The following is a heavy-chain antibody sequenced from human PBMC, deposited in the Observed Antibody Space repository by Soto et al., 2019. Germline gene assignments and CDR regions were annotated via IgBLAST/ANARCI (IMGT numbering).Heavy chain of an antibody. Sequence: QLQLQESGSGLVRPSQTLSLTCTVSGDSISRGGYSWTWIRQPPGKAPEWIGNIYDSGSTSYNPSIKSRVTMSVDRSTNQFSLKLTSVTAADTAVYFCARGSSSYYDYGMDVWGQGTTVTVSS. V-gene: IGHV4-30-2*01. D-gene: IGHD6-19*01. CDR1: GDSISRGGYS. CDR3: ARGSSSYYDYGMDV. CDR2: IYDSGST. J-gene: IGHJ6*02.